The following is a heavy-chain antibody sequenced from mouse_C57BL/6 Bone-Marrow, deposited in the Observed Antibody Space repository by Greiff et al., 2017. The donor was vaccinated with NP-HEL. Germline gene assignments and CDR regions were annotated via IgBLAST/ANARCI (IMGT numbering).Heavy chain of an antibody. Sequence: EVKLMESGGGLVKPGGSLKLSCAASGFTFSSYTMSWVRQTPEKRLEWVATISGGGGNTYYPDSVKGRFPISRDNAKNTLYQKMSSLRSEDTALYYCARYDGYYPHYYAMDYWGQGTSVTVSS. J-gene: IGHJ4*01. CDR2: ISGGGGNT. CDR3: ARYDGYYPHYYAMDY. CDR1: GFTFSSYT. D-gene: IGHD2-3*01. V-gene: IGHV5-9*01.